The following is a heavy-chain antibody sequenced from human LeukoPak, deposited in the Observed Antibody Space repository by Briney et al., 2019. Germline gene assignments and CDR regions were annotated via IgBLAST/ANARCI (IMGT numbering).Heavy chain of an antibody. J-gene: IGHJ4*02. CDR2: ISSSSSYI. CDR1: GFTLGSYS. D-gene: IGHD5-12*01. Sequence: PGGSLRLSCAASGFTLGSYSMSWVRQAPGKGLEWVSSISSSSSYIYYADSMKGRFTISRDNAKNSLYLQMNSLRAEDTAVYYCARGHSGYNEGPFDDWGQGTLVTVSS. CDR3: ARGHSGYNEGPFDD. V-gene: IGHV3-21*01.